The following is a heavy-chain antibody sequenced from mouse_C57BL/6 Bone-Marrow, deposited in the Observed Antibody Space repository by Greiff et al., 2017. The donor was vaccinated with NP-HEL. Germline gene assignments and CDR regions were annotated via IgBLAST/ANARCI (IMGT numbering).Heavy chain of an antibody. CDR2: IDPANGNT. D-gene: IGHD2-2*01. J-gene: IGHJ3*01. CDR1: GFNINNTY. Sequence: EVQLQQSVAELVRPGASVKLSCTASGFNINNTYMHWVKQRPEQGLEWIGRIDPANGNTNYAPKFQGKATITADTSSNTAYLQLSSLTSEDTAIYYCARDGYDEEGAWFAYWGQGTLVTVSA. CDR3: ARDGYDEEGAWFAY. V-gene: IGHV14-3*01.